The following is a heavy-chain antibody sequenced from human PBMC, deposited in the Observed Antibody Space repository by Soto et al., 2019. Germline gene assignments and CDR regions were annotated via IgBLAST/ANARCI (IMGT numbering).Heavy chain of an antibody. Sequence: QVQLVESGGGVVQPGKSLRLSCVASGFSFRSYAMHWVRQAPGQGLEWVAFTSYDGSKKDYAASVKGRFTVSRGNFENTLTMEMNSLSPEDTAVYYCAKEGQAHCSGGSCFAGWFDAWGHGTQVTVSS. CDR2: TSYDGSKK. J-gene: IGHJ5*01. D-gene: IGHD2-15*01. CDR1: GFSFRSYA. V-gene: IGHV3-30*18. CDR3: AKEGQAHCSGGSCFAGWFDA.